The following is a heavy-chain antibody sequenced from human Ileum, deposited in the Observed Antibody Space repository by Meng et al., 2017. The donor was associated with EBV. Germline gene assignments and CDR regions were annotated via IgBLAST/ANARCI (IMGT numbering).Heavy chain of an antibody. D-gene: IGHD6-19*01. CDR3: ARPFPSWQSPRLDPFGA. CDR1: GDSISSFYY. Sequence: QLQLRESGPGQVKLVEXLSLTGTVPGDSISSFYYWGWIRQPPGRGLEWIGSVHYTGSTYYSPSLKSRVTVSVDTSKNQFSLRLTSVTAADTAVYYCARPFPSWQSPRLDPFGAWGQGTLVTVSS. V-gene: IGHV4-39*01. J-gene: IGHJ5*02. CDR2: VHYTGST.